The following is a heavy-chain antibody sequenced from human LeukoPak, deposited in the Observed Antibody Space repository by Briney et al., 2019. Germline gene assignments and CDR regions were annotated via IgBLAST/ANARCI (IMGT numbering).Heavy chain of an antibody. CDR3: ARYRRWLQSPDPPDDY. CDR2: FHLADSDT. V-gene: IGHV5-51*01. CDR1: GYMFTAGW. Sequence: GESLKISCKGSGYMFTAGWIAWVRQMPGKGLEWMGIFHLADSDTRYSPSFQGQVTISADKSVNTAYLQWSSLKALDTAIYYCARYRRWLQSPDPPDDYWGQGTLVTVSS. J-gene: IGHJ4*02. D-gene: IGHD5-24*01.